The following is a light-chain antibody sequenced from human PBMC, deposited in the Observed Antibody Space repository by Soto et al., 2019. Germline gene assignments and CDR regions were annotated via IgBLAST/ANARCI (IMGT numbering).Light chain of an antibody. CDR1: QSVRSN. V-gene: IGKV3-15*01. CDR3: QQYNYWPPWT. Sequence: EIVMTQSPVTLSVSPGERATLSCRASQSVRSNLAWYQQKPGQAPRLLMYDASTMATGIPARLSGSGSGTEFTLTISSLQYEDFAVYNCQQYNYWPPWTFGQGTKVEIK. CDR2: DAS. J-gene: IGKJ1*01.